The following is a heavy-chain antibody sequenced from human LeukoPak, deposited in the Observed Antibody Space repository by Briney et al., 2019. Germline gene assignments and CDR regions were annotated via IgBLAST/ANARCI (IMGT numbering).Heavy chain of an antibody. CDR2: INLNSGGT. CDR1: GYAFTGDY. V-gene: IGHV1-2*02. J-gene: IGHJ5*02. CDR3: ARDHCSGGSCYWGRWFDP. Sequence: GASVTVSCTASGYAFTGDYMHWVRHAPGQGLGWMGWINLNSGGTNYAKKFQGKVTMTRDTTISTAYMELSRLRSDDTAVYYCARDHCSGGSCYWGRWFDPWGQGTLVTVTS. D-gene: IGHD2-15*01.